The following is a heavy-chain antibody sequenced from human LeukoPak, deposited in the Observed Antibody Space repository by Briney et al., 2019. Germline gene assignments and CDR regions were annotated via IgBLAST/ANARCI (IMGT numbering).Heavy chain of an antibody. CDR2: IYPGDSDT. J-gene: IGHJ4*02. CDR3: ARLVGGSSGYTPGFDC. CDR1: GYSFTSYW. D-gene: IGHD3-22*01. V-gene: IGHV5-51*01. Sequence: GESLKISCKGSGYSFTSYWIGWVRQMPGKGLEWMGIIYPGDSDTTYSPSFQGQVTISADKSISTAYLQWSSLKASDTAMYYCARLVGGSSGYTPGFDCWGQGTLVTVSS.